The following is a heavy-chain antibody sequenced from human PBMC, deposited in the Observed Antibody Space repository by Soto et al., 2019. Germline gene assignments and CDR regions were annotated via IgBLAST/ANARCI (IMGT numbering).Heavy chain of an antibody. V-gene: IGHV1-18*01. CDR3: ASIRGASGNSWFDP. J-gene: IGHJ5*02. Sequence: ASVKVSCKASGYTFTSYGISWVRQAPGQGLEWMGWISAYNGNTNYAQKLQGRVTMTTDTSTSTAYMELRSLRSDDTAVYYCASIRGASGNSWFDPWGKGTLVTVCS. D-gene: IGHD1-1*01. CDR1: GYTFTSYG. CDR2: ISAYNGNT.